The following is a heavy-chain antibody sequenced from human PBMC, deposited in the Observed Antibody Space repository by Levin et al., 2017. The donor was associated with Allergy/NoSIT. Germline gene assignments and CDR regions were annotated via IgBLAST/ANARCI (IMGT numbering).Heavy chain of an antibody. CDR1: GYSFTSYW. Sequence: ASVKVSCKGSGYSFTSYWIGWVRQMPGKGLEWMGIIYPGDSDTRYSPSFQGQVTISADKSISTAYLQWSSLKASDTAMYYCARRAAGDAFDIWGQGTMVTVSS. CDR3: ARRAAGDAFDI. CDR2: IYPGDSDT. V-gene: IGHV5-51*01. D-gene: IGHD6-13*01. J-gene: IGHJ3*02.